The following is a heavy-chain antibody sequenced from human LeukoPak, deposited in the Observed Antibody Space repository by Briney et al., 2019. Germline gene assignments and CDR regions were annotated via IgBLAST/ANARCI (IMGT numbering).Heavy chain of an antibody. CDR1: GFTFSSYW. J-gene: IGHJ4*02. CDR3: AGSSSGYYYLDY. D-gene: IGHD3-22*01. Sequence: PGGSLRLSCAASGFTFSSYWMHWVRQAPGKGLVWVSRIKSDGSITTYADSVKGRFTISRDNAKNTLYLQMNSLRAEDTAVYYCAGSSSGYYYLDYWGPGTPVTLSS. V-gene: IGHV3-74*01. CDR2: IKSDGSIT.